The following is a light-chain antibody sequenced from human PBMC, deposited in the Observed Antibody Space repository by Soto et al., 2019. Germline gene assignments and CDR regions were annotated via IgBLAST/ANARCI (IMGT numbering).Light chain of an antibody. CDR1: QSVSSY. Sequence: EIVLTQSPATLSLSPGERATLSCRASQSVSSYLAWYQQKPGQAPRLLIYDASNRATGIPVRFSGSGSGTDFTLTISSLEPADFAVYYCQQRSNWPWTFGQGTKVEIK. J-gene: IGKJ1*01. V-gene: IGKV3-11*01. CDR2: DAS. CDR3: QQRSNWPWT.